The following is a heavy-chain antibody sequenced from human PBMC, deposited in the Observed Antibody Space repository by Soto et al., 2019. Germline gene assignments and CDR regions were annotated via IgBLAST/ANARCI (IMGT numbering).Heavy chain of an antibody. CDR1: GFSLSTSGVG. J-gene: IGHJ3*02. V-gene: IGHV2-5*02. CDR2: IYWDDDK. CDR3: ANRRRFVTMVRGAHDAFDI. D-gene: IGHD3-10*01. Sequence: QITLKESGPTLVKPTQTLTLTCTFSGFSLSTSGVGVGWIRQPPGKALEWLALIYWDDDKRYSPSLKSRLTITQDTSKTQVVLTMTNLDPVDTATYYCANRRRFVTMVRGAHDAFDIWGQGTMVTVSS.